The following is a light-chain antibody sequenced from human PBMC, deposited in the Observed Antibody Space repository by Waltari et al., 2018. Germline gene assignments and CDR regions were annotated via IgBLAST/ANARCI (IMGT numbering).Light chain of an antibody. J-gene: IGKJ4*01. CDR2: WAS. CDR3: QQYYSSST. V-gene: IGKV4-1*01. Sequence: DIVLTQSPDSLAPSLGERATINCKSSQNIFYSSYNKTYLAWYQQKPGQPPNLLIYWASTRHSGVPDRFSGSGSGTDFTLTINSLRAEDVAVYFCQQYYSSSTFGGGTKVEIK. CDR1: QNIFYSSYNKTY.